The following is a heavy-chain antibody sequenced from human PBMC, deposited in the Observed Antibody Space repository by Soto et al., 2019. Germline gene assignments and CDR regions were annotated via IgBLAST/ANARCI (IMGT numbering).Heavy chain of an antibody. V-gene: IGHV1-2*04. D-gene: IGHD3-10*01. CDR2: INPNSGGT. CDR3: ARGAAYGGPLAPPDNWFDP. J-gene: IGHJ5*02. CDR1: GYTFTGYY. Sequence: ASVKVSCKASGYTFTGYYMHWVRQAPGQGLEWMGWINPNSGGTNYAQKFQGWVTMTRDTSISTAYMELSRLRSDDTAVYYCARGAAYGGPLAPPDNWFDPWGQGTLVTVSS.